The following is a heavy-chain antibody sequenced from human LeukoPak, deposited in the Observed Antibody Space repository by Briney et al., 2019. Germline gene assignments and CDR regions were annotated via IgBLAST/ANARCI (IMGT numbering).Heavy chain of an antibody. CDR3: ARDLDIVVVPAAHHDAFDI. V-gene: IGHV3-74*01. CDR2: INSDGSST. CDR1: RFTFSTYW. D-gene: IGHD2-2*01. Sequence: GGSLRLSCAASRFTFSTYWMHWVRQAPGKGLVWVSRINSDGSSTGYADSVKGRFTISRDNAKNSLYLQMNSLRAEDTAVYYCARDLDIVVVPAAHHDAFDIWGQGTMVTVSS. J-gene: IGHJ3*02.